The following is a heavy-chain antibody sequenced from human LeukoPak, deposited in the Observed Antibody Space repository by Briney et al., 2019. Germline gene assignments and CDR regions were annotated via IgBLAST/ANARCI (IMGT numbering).Heavy chain of an antibody. Sequence: GGSLRLSCAASGFTFSSYAMSWVRQAPGKGLEWVSTISGSGGSTYYADSVKGRFTISRDNAKNSLYLQMNSLRAEDTAVYYCASGESDYVWGSYRHSFDYWGQGTLVTVSS. CDR1: GFTFSSYA. CDR3: ASGESDYVWGSYRHSFDY. CDR2: ISGSGGST. D-gene: IGHD3-16*02. J-gene: IGHJ4*02. V-gene: IGHV3-23*01.